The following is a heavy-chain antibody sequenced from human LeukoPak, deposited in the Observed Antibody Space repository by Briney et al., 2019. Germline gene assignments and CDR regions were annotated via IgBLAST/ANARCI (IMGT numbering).Heavy chain of an antibody. D-gene: IGHD5-24*01. CDR2: ISHDGSNK. V-gene: IGHV3-30*03. J-gene: IGHJ2*01. CDR1: GFTFSSYG. Sequence: TGRSLRLSCAASGFTFSSYGMHWVRQAPGKGLEWVAVISHDGSNKYYADSVKGRFTISRDNSKNTLYLQMNSLRAEDTAVYYCVRNGDSVRWYFDLWGRGTLVTVSS. CDR3: VRNGDSVRWYFDL.